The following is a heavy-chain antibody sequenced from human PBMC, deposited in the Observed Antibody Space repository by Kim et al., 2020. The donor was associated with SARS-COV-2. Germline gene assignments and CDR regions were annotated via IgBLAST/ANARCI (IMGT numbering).Heavy chain of an antibody. V-gene: IGHV4-59*08. CDR3: ARQERYYDILTGYHNGWFDP. Sequence: SETLSLTCTVSGGSISSYYWSWIRQPPGKGLEWIGYIYYSGSTNYNPSLKSRVTISVDTSKNQFSLKLSSVTAADTAVYYCARQERYYDILTGYHNGWFDPWGQGTPVTVSS. CDR1: GGSISSYY. J-gene: IGHJ5*02. CDR2: IYYSGST. D-gene: IGHD3-9*01.